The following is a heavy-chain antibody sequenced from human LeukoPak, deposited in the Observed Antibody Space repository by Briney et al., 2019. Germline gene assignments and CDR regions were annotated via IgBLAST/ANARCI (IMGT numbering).Heavy chain of an antibody. Sequence: SETLSLTCTVSGGSISSRSYYWGWIRQPPGKGLEWIGSIYYSGSTNYNPSLKSRVTISVDTSKNQFSLKLSSVTAADTAVYYCARRLAGRYYFDYWGQGTLVTVSS. J-gene: IGHJ4*02. CDR3: ARRLAGRYYFDY. CDR2: IYYSGST. D-gene: IGHD3-16*01. V-gene: IGHV4-39*07. CDR1: GGSISSRSYY.